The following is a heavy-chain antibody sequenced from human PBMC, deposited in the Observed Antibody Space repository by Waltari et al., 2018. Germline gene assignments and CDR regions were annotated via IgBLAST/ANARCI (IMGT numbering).Heavy chain of an antibody. CDR1: GGSFSGYY. CDR3: ARGAVRVGVVVAATRVYFDY. D-gene: IGHD2-15*01. V-gene: IGHV4-34*01. CDR2: INHSGST. J-gene: IGHJ4*02. Sequence: QVQLQQWGAGLLKPSETLSLTCAVYGGSFSGYYWSWIRQPPGKRLEWIGEINHSGSTNYNPSLKSRVTISVDTSKNQFSLKLSSVTAADTAVYYCARGAVRVGVVVAATRVYFDYWGQGTLVTVSS.